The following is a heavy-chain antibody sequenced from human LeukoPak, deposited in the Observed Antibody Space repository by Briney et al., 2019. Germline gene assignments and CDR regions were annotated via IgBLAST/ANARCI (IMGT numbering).Heavy chain of an antibody. V-gene: IGHV3-23*01. Sequence: PGGSLRLSCAASGFTFSSYAMIWVRQAPGKGLEWVSGMSGGGGSTYYADSVKGRFTISRDNSKNTLYLRMNSLRTEDTAVYYCAKVVSSGYSDWYFDLWGRGTLVTVSS. CDR3: AKVVSSGYSDWYFDL. CDR1: GFTFSSYA. J-gene: IGHJ2*01. D-gene: IGHD3-22*01. CDR2: MSGGGGST.